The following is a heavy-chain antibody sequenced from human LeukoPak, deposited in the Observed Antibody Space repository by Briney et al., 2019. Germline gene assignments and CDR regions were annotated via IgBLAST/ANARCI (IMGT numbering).Heavy chain of an antibody. CDR1: GYTFTSYG. CDR3: ARGIPYYYDSSGYDCAFDI. D-gene: IGHD3-22*01. J-gene: IGHJ3*02. Sequence: ASVKVSCKASGYTFTSYGISWVRQAPGQGLEWMGWISAYNGNTNYSQKLQGRVTVTTDTSTRTAYMELRSLRSDDTAVYYCARGIPYYYDSSGYDCAFDIWGQGTMVTVSS. V-gene: IGHV1-18*01. CDR2: ISAYNGNT.